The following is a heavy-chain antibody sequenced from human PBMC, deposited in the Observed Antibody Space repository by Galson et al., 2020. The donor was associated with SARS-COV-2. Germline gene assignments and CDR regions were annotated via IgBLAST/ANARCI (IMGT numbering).Heavy chain of an antibody. CDR2: FDPRDGET. CDR1: GYTLTELC. D-gene: IGHD3-10*01. CDR3: ATEGLVWFGELAMAYYHGMDV. V-gene: IGHV1-24*01. Sequence: ASVKVPCKVSGYTLTELCMHWVRQAPGKGLKWMGGFDPRDGETIYAQKFQGRVTMTEDTSTDTAYMELSSLRSEDTAVYYCATEGLVWFGELAMAYYHGMDVWGQGTMVTVSS. J-gene: IGHJ6*02.